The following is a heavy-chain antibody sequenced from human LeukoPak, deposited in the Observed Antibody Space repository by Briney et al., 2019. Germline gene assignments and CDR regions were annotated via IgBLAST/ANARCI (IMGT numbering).Heavy chain of an antibody. V-gene: IGHV3-53*01. J-gene: IGHJ3*02. D-gene: IGHD3-22*01. Sequence: GGSMRLSCAASGFTDSINYMSWVRQAPGKGLEWVSIIYSGGSTYFADSVKGRFTLSRDNSKNTLYLQMNSLRAEDTAVYYCARSPYYYDSSGYHGAFDIRGQGTVVTVSS. CDR1: GFTDSINY. CDR2: IYSGGST. CDR3: ARSPYYYDSSGYHGAFDI.